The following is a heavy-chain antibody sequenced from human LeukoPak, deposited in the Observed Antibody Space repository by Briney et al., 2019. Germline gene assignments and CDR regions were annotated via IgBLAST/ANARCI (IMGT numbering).Heavy chain of an antibody. D-gene: IGHD3-10*02. CDR3: AELGITMIGGV. V-gene: IGHV3-48*03. CDR2: ISSSGSTI. Sequence: GGYLRLSCAASGFTFSSYEMNWVRQAPGKGLEWVSYISSSGSTIYYADSVKGRFTISRDNAKNSLYLQMNSLRAEDTAVYYCAELGITMIGGVWGKGTTVTISS. J-gene: IGHJ6*04. CDR1: GFTFSSYE.